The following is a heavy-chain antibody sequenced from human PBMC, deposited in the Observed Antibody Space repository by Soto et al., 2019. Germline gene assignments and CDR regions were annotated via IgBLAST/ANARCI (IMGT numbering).Heavy chain of an antibody. CDR3: AGCVDIVATCYYMDV. V-gene: IGHV1-3*01. CDR1: GYTFTSYA. J-gene: IGHJ6*03. CDR2: INAGNGNT. D-gene: IGHD5-12*01. Sequence: QVPLVQSGAEVKKPGASVKVSCKASGYTFTSYAMHWVRQAPGQRLEWMGWINAGNGNTKYSQKFQGRVTITRDTSASTAYMELSSLRSEDTAVYYCAGCVDIVATCYYMDVWGKGTTVTVSS.